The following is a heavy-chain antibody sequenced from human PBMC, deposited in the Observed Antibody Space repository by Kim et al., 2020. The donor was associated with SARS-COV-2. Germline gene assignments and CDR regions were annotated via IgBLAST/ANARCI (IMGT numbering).Heavy chain of an antibody. CDR3: ARDSVYGSGSYDY. V-gene: IGHV4-59*01. D-gene: IGHD3-10*01. CDR2: IYYSGST. CDR1: GGSMSSYY. Sequence: SETLSLTCTVSGGSMSSYYWSWIRQPPGKGLEWIGYIYYSGSTNYNPSLKSRVTISVDTSKNQFSLKLSSVTAADTAVYYCARDSVYGSGSYDYWGQGTLVTVSS. J-gene: IGHJ4*02.